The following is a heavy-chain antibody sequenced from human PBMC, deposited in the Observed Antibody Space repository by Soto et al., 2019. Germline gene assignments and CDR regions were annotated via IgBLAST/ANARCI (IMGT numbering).Heavy chain of an antibody. CDR2: IYWDDDK. Sequence: QITLKESGPTLVKPTQTLTLTCTFSGFSLSTSGVGVGWIRQPPGKALEWLALIYWDDDKRYSTSLKSRLTITKDTSKKLVVLTLTNMDPVDTSTYYCAHRLAVGGTPRPFDYWGQGTLVTVSS. CDR1: GFSLSTSGVG. D-gene: IGHD1-26*01. V-gene: IGHV2-5*02. J-gene: IGHJ4*02. CDR3: AHRLAVGGTPRPFDY.